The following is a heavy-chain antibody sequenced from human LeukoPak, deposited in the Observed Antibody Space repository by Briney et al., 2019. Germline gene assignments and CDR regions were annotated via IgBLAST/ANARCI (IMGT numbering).Heavy chain of an antibody. J-gene: IGHJ3*02. CDR2: ISYDGSNK. V-gene: IGHV3-30*04. CDR1: GFTFSSYA. CDR3: AREVVVVPAAMGVGAFDI. Sequence: PGRSLRLSSAASGFTFSSYAMHWVRQAPGKGLERVAVISYDGSNKYYADSVKGRFTISRDNSKNTLYLQMNSLRAEDTAVYYCAREVVVVPAAMGVGAFDIWGQGTMVTVSS. D-gene: IGHD2-2*01.